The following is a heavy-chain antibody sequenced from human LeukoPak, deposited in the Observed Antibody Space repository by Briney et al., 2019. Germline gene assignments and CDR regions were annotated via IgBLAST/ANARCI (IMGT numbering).Heavy chain of an antibody. V-gene: IGHV3-74*01. CDR2: ITSDGSNI. CDR1: GFTFSNFW. CDR3: ARGGHSSFDY. Sequence: PGGSLRLSCAASGFTFSNFWLHWVRQAPGKGLEWVSRITSDGSNINYADSVQGRFTISRDNAKSTLYLQMNSLRAEDTAVYYCARGGHSSFDYWGQGALVTVSS. J-gene: IGHJ4*02. D-gene: IGHD3-16*01.